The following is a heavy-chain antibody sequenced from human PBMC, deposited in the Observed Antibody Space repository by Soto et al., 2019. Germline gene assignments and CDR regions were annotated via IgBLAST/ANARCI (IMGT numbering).Heavy chain of an antibody. Sequence: ASVKVSCKASGYTLTSYAMHWVRQAPGQRLEWMGWINAGNGNTKYSQKFQGRVTITRDTSASTAYMELSSLRSEDTAVYYCARAGRGYYDDLDAFDIWGQGTMVTVSS. CDR1: GYTLTSYA. V-gene: IGHV1-3*01. J-gene: IGHJ3*02. CDR2: INAGNGNT. D-gene: IGHD3-22*01. CDR3: ARAGRGYYDDLDAFDI.